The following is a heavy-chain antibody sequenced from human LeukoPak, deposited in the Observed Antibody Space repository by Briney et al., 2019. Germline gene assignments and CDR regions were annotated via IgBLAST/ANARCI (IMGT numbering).Heavy chain of an antibody. D-gene: IGHD6-13*01. Sequence: GRSLRLSCAASGFTFSSYGMHWVRQAPGKGLEWVAVIWYDGSNKYYADSVKGRFTISRDNSKNTLYLQMNSLRAEDTAVYYCARDSSAAGRGRSYYGVDVWGKGTTVTVSS. J-gene: IGHJ6*04. CDR3: ARDSSAAGRGRSYYGVDV. CDR2: IWYDGSNK. CDR1: GFTFSSYG. V-gene: IGHV3-33*01.